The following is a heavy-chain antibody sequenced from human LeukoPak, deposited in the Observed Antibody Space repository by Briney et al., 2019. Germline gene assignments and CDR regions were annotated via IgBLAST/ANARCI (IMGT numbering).Heavy chain of an antibody. CDR1: GGSFSGYY. CDR3: ASPTLDCGDYVNAFDI. J-gene: IGHJ3*02. D-gene: IGHD4-17*01. Sequence: PSETLSLTCAVYGGSFSGYYWSWIRQPPGKGLEWIGEINHSGSTNYNPSLKSRVTISVDTSKNQFSLKLSSVTAADTAVYYCASPTLDCGDYVNAFDIWGQGTMVTVSS. V-gene: IGHV4-34*01. CDR2: INHSGST.